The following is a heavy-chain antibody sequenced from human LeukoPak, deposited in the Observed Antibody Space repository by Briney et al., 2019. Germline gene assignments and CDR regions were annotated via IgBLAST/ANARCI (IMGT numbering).Heavy chain of an antibody. Sequence: GASVKVSCKASGGTFSSYAISWVRQAPGQGLEWMGWISAYNGNTNYAQKLQGRVTMTTDTSTSTAYMELRSLRSDDTAVYYCARSGYSSSWYHDRAFDIWGQGTMVTVSS. V-gene: IGHV1-18*01. CDR1: GGTFSSYA. CDR2: ISAYNGNT. CDR3: ARSGYSSSWYHDRAFDI. J-gene: IGHJ3*02. D-gene: IGHD6-13*01.